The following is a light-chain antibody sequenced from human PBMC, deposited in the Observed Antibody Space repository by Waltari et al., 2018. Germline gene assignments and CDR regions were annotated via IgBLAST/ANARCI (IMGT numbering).Light chain of an antibody. CDR2: DAS. J-gene: IGKJ4*01. CDR1: QNIDSY. Sequence: EIVLTQSPATLSLSPGERATLSCRASQNIDSYLAWYQLKPGQVPRLLIYDASNRATCIPARFSGSGSGADFTRIISSLGPEDFAVYYCHQRSKWPLTFGGGTKVEIK. CDR3: HQRSKWPLT. V-gene: IGKV3-11*01.